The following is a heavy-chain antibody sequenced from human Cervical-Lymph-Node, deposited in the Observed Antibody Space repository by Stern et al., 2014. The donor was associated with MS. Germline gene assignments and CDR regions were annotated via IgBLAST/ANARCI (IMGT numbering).Heavy chain of an antibody. D-gene: IGHD6-19*01. CDR1: GYNFISYW. J-gene: IGHJ6*02. V-gene: IGHV5-51*03. CDR3: ARGRSGYSSAMDV. Sequence: EDQLVESGAEVKKPGESLKISCQGSGYNFISYWIAWVRQMPGEGLEWMGIIYPGNSDTRYSPSFLGQVTISADRSINNVYLQWRSLKASDTARYYCARGRSGYSSAMDVWGQGTTVTVSS. CDR2: IYPGNSDT.